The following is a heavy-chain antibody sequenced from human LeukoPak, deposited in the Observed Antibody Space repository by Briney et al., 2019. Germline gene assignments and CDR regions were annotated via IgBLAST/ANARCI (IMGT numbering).Heavy chain of an antibody. J-gene: IGHJ4*02. CDR1: GFTFSSYA. CDR3: AKTPPYDSSGYYY. V-gene: IGHV3-23*01. Sequence: GGSLRLSCAASGFTFSSYAMSWVRQAPGKGLEWVSGISGSGDNTYYADSVKGRFTISRDNSKNTLYVQVNSLGTEDTAAYYCAKTPPYDSSGYYYWGQGTLVTVSS. D-gene: IGHD3-22*01. CDR2: ISGSGDNT.